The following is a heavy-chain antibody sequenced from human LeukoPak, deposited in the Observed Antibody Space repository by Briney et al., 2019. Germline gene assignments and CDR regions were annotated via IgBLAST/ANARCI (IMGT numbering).Heavy chain of an antibody. J-gene: IGHJ4*02. D-gene: IGHD6-13*01. CDR2: IIPSFGTA. Sequence: GSSVKVSCKASGGTFSSYAISWVRQAPGQGLEWMGRIIPSFGTANYAQKFQGRVTITTNESTSTAYMELSSLRSEDTAVYSCAREIAAAGVAYDYWGQGTLVTVSS. V-gene: IGHV1-69*05. CDR3: AREIAAAGVAYDY. CDR1: GGTFSSYA.